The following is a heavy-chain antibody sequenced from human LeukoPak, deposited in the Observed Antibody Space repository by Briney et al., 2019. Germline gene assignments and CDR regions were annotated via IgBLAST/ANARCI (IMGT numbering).Heavy chain of an antibody. CDR2: IYTSGST. Sequence: SETLSLTCTVSGGSISSYYWSRIRQPAGKGLEWIGRIYTSGSTNYNPSLKSRVTMSVDTSKNQFSLKLSSVTAADTAVYYCAREGICSSTSCYINNWFDHWGQGTLVTVSS. J-gene: IGHJ5*02. CDR3: AREGICSSTSCYINNWFDH. CDR1: GGSISSYY. D-gene: IGHD2-2*02. V-gene: IGHV4-4*07.